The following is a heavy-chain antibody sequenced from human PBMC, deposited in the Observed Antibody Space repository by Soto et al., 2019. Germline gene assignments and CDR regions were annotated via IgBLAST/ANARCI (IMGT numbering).Heavy chain of an antibody. CDR3: ARNWNLALVPAAYFDS. D-gene: IGHD2-2*01. V-gene: IGHV4-39*01. CDR2: VYYTGTT. J-gene: IGHJ4*02. CDR1: NFSVLTSIYY. Sequence: SETLSLTCTVSNFSVLTSIYYWAWIRQPPGKGLGWVGTVYYTGTTYYNPSLQSRVTISIDTSKNQFSPNLNSVTAADTAVYYCARNWNLALVPAAYFDSWGQGTLVTVSS.